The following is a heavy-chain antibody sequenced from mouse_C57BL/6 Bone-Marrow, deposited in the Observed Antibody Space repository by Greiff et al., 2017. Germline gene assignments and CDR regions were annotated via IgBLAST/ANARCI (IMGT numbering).Heavy chain of an antibody. CDR1: GFSLSTSGMG. CDR3: ALPNWAWFAY. J-gene: IGHJ3*01. V-gene: IGHV8-12*01. Sequence: QVTLKVSGPGILQSSQTLSLSCSFSGFSLSTSGMGVSWIRQPSGKGLEWLAHIYWDDDKRDKPSLKSLLTIAKDTSSNQVFLKITSVDTAVTATYDCALPNWAWFAYWGQGTLVTVSA. CDR2: IYWDDDK. D-gene: IGHD4-1*01.